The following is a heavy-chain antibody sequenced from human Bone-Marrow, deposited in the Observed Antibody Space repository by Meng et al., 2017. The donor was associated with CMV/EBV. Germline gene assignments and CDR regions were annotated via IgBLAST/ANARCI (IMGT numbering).Heavy chain of an antibody. J-gene: IGHJ5*02. CDR2: LYYSGST. CDR3: ARGLWARFDP. Sequence: GSLRLSCTVSGGSVSSGTYYWSWIRQPPGKGLEWIGYLYYSGSTNYNPSLKSRVTISVDTSKNQFSLKLSSVTAADTAVYYCARGLWARFDPWGQGTLVTVSS. D-gene: IGHD2-21*01. CDR1: GGSVSSGTYY. V-gene: IGHV4-61*01.